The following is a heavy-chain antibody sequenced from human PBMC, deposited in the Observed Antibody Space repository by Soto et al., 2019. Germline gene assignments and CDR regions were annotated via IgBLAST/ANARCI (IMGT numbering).Heavy chain of an antibody. V-gene: IGHV4-31*03. CDR2: IYFAETT. CDR3: ASRTTVTTFDY. Sequence: QVQLQESGPGLVKPSQTLSLTCTVSGASISSGGYSWSWIRQRPGKGLERIGYIYFAETTYYNPSLKRRVIIAADTSRKQFSLSLSFVTAADTAVYYCASRTTVTTFDYWGQGTLVTVSS. CDR1: GASISSGGYS. J-gene: IGHJ4*02. D-gene: IGHD4-17*01.